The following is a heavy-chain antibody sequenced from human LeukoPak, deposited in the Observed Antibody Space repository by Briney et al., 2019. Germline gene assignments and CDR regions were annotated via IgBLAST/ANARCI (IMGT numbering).Heavy chain of an antibody. J-gene: IGHJ6*03. CDR1: GFTFSSYS. CDR2: ISSSSSYI. V-gene: IGHV3-21*01. D-gene: IGHD5-12*01. Sequence: GGSLRLSCAASGFTFSSYSMNWVRQAPGKGLEWVSSISSSSSYIYYADSVKGRFTISRDNAKNSLYLQMNSLRAEDTAVYYCARGRFGSGYDSPSYMDVWGKGTTVTVSS. CDR3: ARGRFGSGYDSPSYMDV.